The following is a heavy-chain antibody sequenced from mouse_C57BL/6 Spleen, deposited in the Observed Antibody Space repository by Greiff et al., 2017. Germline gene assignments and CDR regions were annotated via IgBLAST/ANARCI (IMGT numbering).Heavy chain of an antibody. D-gene: IGHD1-1*01. CDR3: ARGDLLLDY. J-gene: IGHJ2*01. Sequence: VQRVESGPELVKPGASVKISCKASGYAFSSSWMNWVKQRPGKGLEWIGRIYPGDGDTNYNGKFKGKATLTADKSSSTAYMQLSSLTSEDSAVYFCARGDLLLDYWGQGTTLTVSS. V-gene: IGHV1-82*01. CDR1: GYAFSSSW. CDR2: IYPGDGDT.